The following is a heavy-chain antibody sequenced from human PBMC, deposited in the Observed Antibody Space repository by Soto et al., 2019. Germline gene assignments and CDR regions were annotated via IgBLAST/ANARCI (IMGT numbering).Heavy chain of an antibody. D-gene: IGHD3-22*01. Sequence: QVQLVESGGGLVKPGGSLRLSCAASGFTFSDYYMSWIRQAPGKGLEWVSYISSSGSTIYYADSVKGRFTISRDNAKNSLYLQVNSLGAEDTAVYYCARARSGYYYNYYYYYMDVWGKGTTVTVSS. J-gene: IGHJ6*03. CDR2: ISSSGSTI. V-gene: IGHV3-11*01. CDR3: ARARSGYYYNYYYYYMDV. CDR1: GFTFSDYY.